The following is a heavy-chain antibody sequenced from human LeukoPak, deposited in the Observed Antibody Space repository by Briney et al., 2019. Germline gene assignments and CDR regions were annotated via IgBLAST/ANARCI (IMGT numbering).Heavy chain of an antibody. Sequence: ASVKVSCKASGYTFTGYYMHWVRQAPGQGLEWMGWINPNSGGTNYAQKFQGRVTMTRDTSISTAYMELSRLRSDDTAVYYCARPRDTVVRGVFDYWGQGTLVTVSS. CDR2: INPNSGGT. J-gene: IGHJ4*02. D-gene: IGHD3-10*01. V-gene: IGHV1-2*02. CDR1: GYTFTGYY. CDR3: ARPRDTVVRGVFDY.